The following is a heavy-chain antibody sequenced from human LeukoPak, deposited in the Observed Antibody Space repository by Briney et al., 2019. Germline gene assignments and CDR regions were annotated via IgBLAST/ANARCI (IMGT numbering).Heavy chain of an antibody. Sequence: GASVKVSCKASGYTITGYYMHWVRQAPGQGLEWMGWINPNSGVTNYAQKFQGRVTMTRDTSISTVYMELSRLRSDDTAVYYCARQGAPVKGIDYWGQGTLVTVSS. V-gene: IGHV1-2*02. CDR2: INPNSGVT. J-gene: IGHJ4*02. CDR1: GYTITGYY. CDR3: ARQGAPVKGIDY. D-gene: IGHD4-23*01.